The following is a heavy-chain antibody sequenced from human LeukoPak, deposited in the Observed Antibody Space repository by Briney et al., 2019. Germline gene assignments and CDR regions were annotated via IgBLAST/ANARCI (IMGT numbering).Heavy chain of an antibody. CDR3: ASQRRDGYHDAFDI. CDR1: GGSISSYY. Sequence: SETLSLSCTVSGGSISSYYWSWIRQPPGKGQEWIGYIYYSRSPNYNPSLKSRVTISVDTSKNQFSLKLGSVTAADTAVYYCASQRRDGYHDAFDIWGQGTMVTVSS. D-gene: IGHD5-24*01. V-gene: IGHV4-59*08. J-gene: IGHJ3*02. CDR2: IYYSRSP.